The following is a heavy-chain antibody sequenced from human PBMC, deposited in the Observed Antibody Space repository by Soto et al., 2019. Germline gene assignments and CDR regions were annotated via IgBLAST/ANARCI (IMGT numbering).Heavy chain of an antibody. D-gene: IGHD2-15*01. CDR1: GYTFTSYG. Sequence: QVQLVQSGAEVKKPGASVKVSCKDSGYTFTSYGISWVRQDPGQGLEWMGWISAYNGNTNYAQKLQGRVTMTTDTSTSTAYMELRSRRSDDTAVYYCARDLGYCSGGSCSPCPYWGQGTLVTVSS. CDR3: ARDLGYCSGGSCSPCPY. CDR2: ISAYNGNT. J-gene: IGHJ4*02. V-gene: IGHV1-18*04.